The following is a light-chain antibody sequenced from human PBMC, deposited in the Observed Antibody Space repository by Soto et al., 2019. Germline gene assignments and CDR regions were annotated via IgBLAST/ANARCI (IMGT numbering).Light chain of an antibody. J-gene: IGKJ5*01. Sequence: EIVLTQSPATLSLSPGERATLSCMASQSVSSYLAWYQQKPGRAPRLLIYGASTRATGIPARFSGSGSGTEFTLTISSLQSEDFAVYYCQQYNNWPPITFGQGTRLEIK. V-gene: IGKV3-15*01. CDR3: QQYNNWPPIT. CDR1: QSVSSY. CDR2: GAS.